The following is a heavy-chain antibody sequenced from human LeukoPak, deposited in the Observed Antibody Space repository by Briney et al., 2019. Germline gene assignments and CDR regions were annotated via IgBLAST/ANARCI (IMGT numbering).Heavy chain of an antibody. D-gene: IGHD2-15*01. Sequence: ASVKVSCKASGYTFTSYGISWVRQAPGQGLEWMGWISGYSGNTNYVQKFQGGVTMTTDRSTTTAYMELRSLRSDDTAVYYCARDIATVVHQDWGQGTLVTVSS. V-gene: IGHV1-18*01. J-gene: IGHJ4*02. CDR2: ISGYSGNT. CDR3: ARDIATVVHQD. CDR1: GYTFTSYG.